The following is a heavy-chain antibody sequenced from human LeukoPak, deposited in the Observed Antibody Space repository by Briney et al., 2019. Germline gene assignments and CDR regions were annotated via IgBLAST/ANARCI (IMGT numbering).Heavy chain of an antibody. CDR3: ARDRGKSRYYYGMDV. D-gene: IGHD1-14*01. Sequence: ASVKVSCKASGYTFTSYDFNWVRQATGQRPEWMGWMSPNSGDTGYAQKFQDRVTMTRNTSISTAYMELSSLRSDDTAVYYCARDRGKSRYYYGMDVWGQGTTVTVSS. CDR1: GYTFTSYD. CDR2: MSPNSGDT. J-gene: IGHJ6*02. V-gene: IGHV1-8*01.